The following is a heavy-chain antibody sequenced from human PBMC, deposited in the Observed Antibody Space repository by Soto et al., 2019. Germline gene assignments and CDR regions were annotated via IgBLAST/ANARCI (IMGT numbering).Heavy chain of an antibody. V-gene: IGHV1-2*04. Sequence: ASVKVSCKASGFTLTAYYMHLVRQAPEQGLEWMGWINPNSGGTNYAQKFQGWVTMTRDTSISTAYMELSRLKSDDTAVYYCARVPGSGWGGMDVWGQGTTVTVSS. CDR3: ARVPGSGWGGMDV. CDR1: GFTLTAYY. CDR2: INPNSGGT. D-gene: IGHD6-19*01. J-gene: IGHJ6*02.